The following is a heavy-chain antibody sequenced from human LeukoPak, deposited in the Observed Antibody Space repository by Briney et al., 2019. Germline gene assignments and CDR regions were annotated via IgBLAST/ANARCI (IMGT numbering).Heavy chain of an antibody. Sequence: GSLRLSCAASGFTFSSYAMHWVRQTAGKGLVWVSRINSGGSGTSYADSVEGRFTISRDNAKNILYLQMNSLRAEDTALYYCATSLGPLTEYWGQGTLVTVSS. CDR1: GFTFSSYA. CDR3: ATSLGPLTEY. V-gene: IGHV3-74*01. CDR2: INSGGSGT. J-gene: IGHJ4*02. D-gene: IGHD7-27*01.